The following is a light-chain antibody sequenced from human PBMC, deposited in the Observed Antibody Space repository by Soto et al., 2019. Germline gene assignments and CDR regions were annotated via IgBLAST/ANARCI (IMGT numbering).Light chain of an antibody. Sequence: IQLTQSPSSLSGSVGDRVTITCLASKSIRWWLAWFQQKAGKAPKLLIYEASRLESGVPSRISGSGSGTDFTLTISSLQPEDFATYYCQQLNSYPRTFGPGTKVDIK. J-gene: IGKJ3*01. CDR3: QQLNSYPRT. CDR1: KSIRWW. V-gene: IGKV1-5*03. CDR2: EAS.